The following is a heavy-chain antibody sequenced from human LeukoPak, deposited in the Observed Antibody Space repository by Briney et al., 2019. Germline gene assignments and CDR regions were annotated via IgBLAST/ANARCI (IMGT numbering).Heavy chain of an antibody. CDR1: GGSISSGDYY. D-gene: IGHD5-18*01. CDR3: AREVGYSFRSETDY. J-gene: IGHJ4*02. CDR2: IYYSGST. V-gene: IGHV4-30-4*01. Sequence: PSETLSLTCTVSGGSISSGDYYWSWIRQPPGKGLEWIGHIYYSGSTYYNPSLKSRVTISVDTSKNQFSLKLSSVTAADTAVYYCAREVGYSFRSETDYWGQGTLVTVSS.